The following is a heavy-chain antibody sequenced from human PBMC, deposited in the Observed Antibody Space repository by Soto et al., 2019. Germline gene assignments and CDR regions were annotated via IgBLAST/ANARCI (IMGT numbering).Heavy chain of an antibody. CDR1: GFTFSSYG. CDR2: ISGSGGST. V-gene: IGHV3-23*01. Sequence: GGSLRLSCASSGFTFSSYGMIWVRQAPGKGLEWVSAISGSGGSTYYADSVKGRFTISRDNSKNTLYLQMNSLRAEDTAVYYCAKGYASHYDYIWVPFDYWGQGTLVTVSS. J-gene: IGHJ4*02. CDR3: AKGYASHYDYIWVPFDY. D-gene: IGHD3-16*01.